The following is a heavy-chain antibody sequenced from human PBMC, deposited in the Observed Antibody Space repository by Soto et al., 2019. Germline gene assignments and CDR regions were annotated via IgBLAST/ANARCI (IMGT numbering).Heavy chain of an antibody. Sequence: ASVKVSCKTSGYSFTNYATHWVRQAPGQRLEWMGWINAGNGNTKYSQKFQGRVTITRDTSANTAYMDLSSLTFEDTAVYYCARGWGGIATAGSRLDFWGQGALVNVSS. V-gene: IGHV1-3*01. J-gene: IGHJ4*02. D-gene: IGHD6-13*01. CDR1: GYSFTNYA. CDR3: ARGWGGIATAGSRLDF. CDR2: INAGNGNT.